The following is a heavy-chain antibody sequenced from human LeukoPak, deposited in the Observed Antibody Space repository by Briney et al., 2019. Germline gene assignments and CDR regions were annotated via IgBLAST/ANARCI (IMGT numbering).Heavy chain of an antibody. D-gene: IGHD2-2*01. CDR2: INWNGSIT. CDR3: AREGVPTEDIVVVPAAARYYYYMDV. CDR1: GFIFDDYG. J-gene: IGHJ6*03. Sequence: GGSLRLSCAASGFIFDDYGMSWVRQAPGKGLEWVSGINWNGSITGYADSVKGRFTISRDNAKNSLYLQMNSLRAEDTAVYYCAREGVPTEDIVVVPAAARYYYYMDVWGKGTTVTISS. V-gene: IGHV3-20*04.